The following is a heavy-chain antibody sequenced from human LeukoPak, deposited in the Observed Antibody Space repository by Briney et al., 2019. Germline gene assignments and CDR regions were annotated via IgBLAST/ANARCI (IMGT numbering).Heavy chain of an antibody. V-gene: IGHV1-18*01. Sequence: ASVKVSCKASGYTFTSYGISRVRQAPGQGLEWMGWISAYNGNSNYAQKFQGRVTMTTDTSTSTDYMELRSLRSDDTAVYYCARVHSYCSTTSCLDYWGQGTLVTVSS. CDR2: ISAYNGNS. CDR1: GYTFTSYG. D-gene: IGHD2-2*01. J-gene: IGHJ4*02. CDR3: ARVHSYCSTTSCLDY.